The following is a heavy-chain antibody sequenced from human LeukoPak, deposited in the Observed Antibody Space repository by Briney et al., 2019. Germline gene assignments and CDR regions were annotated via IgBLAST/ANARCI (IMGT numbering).Heavy chain of an antibody. V-gene: IGHV3-7*01. CDR3: ARDLACQTSADCYHFDY. J-gene: IGHJ4*02. CDR2: IKQDGSEK. Sequence: PGGSLRLSCAASGFTFRSYWMSWVRQARGKGLEWVANIKQDGSEKYYVDSVKGRFTISRDNAKNSLYLQMNSLRAEDTAVYYCARDLACQTSADCYHFDYWGQGTLVTVSS. CDR1: GFTFRSYW. D-gene: IGHD2-21*02.